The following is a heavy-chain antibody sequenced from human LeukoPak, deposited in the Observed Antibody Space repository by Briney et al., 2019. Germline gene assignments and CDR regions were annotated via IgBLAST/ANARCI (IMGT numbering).Heavy chain of an antibody. D-gene: IGHD3-10*01. V-gene: IGHV4-59*01. CDR3: ARIRSSLTVDY. Sequence: PSETLSLTCTVSGGSISSYYWSWIRQPPGKGLEWIGYIFYTGSTNYSPSLKSRVTISLDTSKNQFSLNLTSVTAADTAVYFCARIRSSLTVDYWGQGTLVSVSS. CDR2: IFYTGST. J-gene: IGHJ4*02. CDR1: GGSISSYY.